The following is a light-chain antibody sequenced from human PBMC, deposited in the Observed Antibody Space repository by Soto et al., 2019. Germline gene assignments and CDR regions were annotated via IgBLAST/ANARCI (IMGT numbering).Light chain of an antibody. CDR3: QQYVSSVT. J-gene: IGKJ1*01. CDR2: GAS. CDR1: QSVDSSF. V-gene: IGKV3-20*01. Sequence: EIVLTQSPGSLSLSPGERATLSCRASQSVDSSFFAWYQQKPGQAPRLLIYGASNRATGIPDRFSGRGSGTDFNLIITGLEPENFAVYYFQQYVSSVTFGQGTKVEIK.